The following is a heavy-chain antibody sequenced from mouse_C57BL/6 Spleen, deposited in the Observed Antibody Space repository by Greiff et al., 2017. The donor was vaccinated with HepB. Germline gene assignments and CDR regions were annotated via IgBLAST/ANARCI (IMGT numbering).Heavy chain of an antibody. Sequence: QVQLQQPGAELVRPGSSVKLSCKASGYTFTSYWMHWVKQRPIQGLEWIGNIDPSDSETHYNQKFKDKATLTVDKSSSTAYMQLSSLTSEDSAVYYCARGAYYGNYAYWYFDVWGTGTTVTVSS. D-gene: IGHD2-10*01. CDR1: GYTFTSYW. V-gene: IGHV1-52*01. CDR3: ARGAYYGNYAYWYFDV. CDR2: IDPSDSET. J-gene: IGHJ1*03.